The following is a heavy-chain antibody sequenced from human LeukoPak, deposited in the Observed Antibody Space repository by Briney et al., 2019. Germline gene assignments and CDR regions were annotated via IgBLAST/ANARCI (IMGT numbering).Heavy chain of an antibody. D-gene: IGHD2-2*01. CDR1: GFTFNDYW. CDR3: VRDCSSASLSSGCYYAMDV. V-gene: IGHV3-7*03. Sequence: GGSLRLSCAASGFTFNDYWMTWVRQAPGKGLEWVAHIKQDGSERYYVDSLKGRFTISRDNAKNSLFLQMNSLRAEDTAVYYCVRDCSSASLSSGCYYAMDVWGKGTTVTVSS. CDR2: IKQDGSER. J-gene: IGHJ6*04.